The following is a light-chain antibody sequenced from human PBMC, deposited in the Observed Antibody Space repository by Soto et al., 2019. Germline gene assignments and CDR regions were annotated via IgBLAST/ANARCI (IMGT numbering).Light chain of an antibody. CDR1: SSNIGSNT. CDR3: ISYTDRQSYL. Sequence: QSVLTQPPSASGTPGQRVTISCSGSSSNIGSNTVNWYQQLPGTAPKLLIYSNNQRPSGVPDRFSGSKSGTSASLAISGLQTEDEADYYCISYTDRQSYLFGTGTKLTVL. CDR2: SNN. J-gene: IGLJ1*01. V-gene: IGLV1-44*01.